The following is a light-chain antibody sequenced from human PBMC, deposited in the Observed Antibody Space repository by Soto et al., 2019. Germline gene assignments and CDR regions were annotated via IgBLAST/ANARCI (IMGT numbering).Light chain of an antibody. CDR2: AAS. CDR1: QSISNY. V-gene: IGKV1-39*01. CDR3: QQSYSTPQT. Sequence: DIQMTQSPSSLSASVGDRVTITCRASQSISNYLNWYQQKPGKAPKVLIYAASSLQSGVPSRFSGSGTDFTLTISSLQPEDVATYYCQQSYSTPQTFGQGTRVEIK. J-gene: IGKJ1*01.